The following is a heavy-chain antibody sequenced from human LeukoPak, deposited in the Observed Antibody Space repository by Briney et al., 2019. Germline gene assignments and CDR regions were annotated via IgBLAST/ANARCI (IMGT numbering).Heavy chain of an antibody. D-gene: IGHD5-18*01. CDR2: ISYDGSTK. V-gene: IGHV3-30*18. CDR3: AKGDEYNNGALGGMDV. Sequence: PGRSPRLSFAASGLTFNNYGMHWVRQAPGKGLEWVAVISYDGSTKYYADSVKGRFTISRDNSKNTLYLQMNSLRAEDTAVYYCAKGDEYNNGALGGMDVWGQGTTVTVSS. J-gene: IGHJ6*02. CDR1: GLTFNNYG.